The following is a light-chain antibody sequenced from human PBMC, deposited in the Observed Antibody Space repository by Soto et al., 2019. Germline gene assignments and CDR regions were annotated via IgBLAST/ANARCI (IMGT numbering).Light chain of an antibody. Sequence: IHLTQSPSTLSASVGDRVTITCRASQSISNWLAWYQQKPGRAPKLLIYDDSSLESGVPSRFRGSGAGTEFALTISSLQPDDFATYYCQQYNSYSYTFGQGTKLEIK. CDR1: QSISNW. CDR3: QQYNSYSYT. J-gene: IGKJ2*01. V-gene: IGKV1-5*01. CDR2: DDS.